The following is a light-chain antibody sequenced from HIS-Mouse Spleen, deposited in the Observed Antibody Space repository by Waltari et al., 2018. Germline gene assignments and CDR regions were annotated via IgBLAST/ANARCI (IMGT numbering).Light chain of an antibody. J-gene: IGLJ3*02. CDR2: EGS. CDR1: SSDVGSYNL. CDR3: CSYAGSSTWV. V-gene: IGLV2-23*01. Sequence: QSALTQPASVSGSPGQSITISCTGTSSDVGSYNLVSWYQQHPGKAPKLMIYEGSKRPSGVSNRFSCSKSGNTASRTIAVLQAEDEADYYCCSYAGSSTWVFGGGTKLTVL.